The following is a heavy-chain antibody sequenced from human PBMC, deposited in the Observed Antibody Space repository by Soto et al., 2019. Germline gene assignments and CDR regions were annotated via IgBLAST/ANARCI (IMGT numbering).Heavy chain of an antibody. CDR3: AHLSDPVFGVVSDY. D-gene: IGHD3-3*01. J-gene: IGHJ4*02. CDR2: IYWDDDK. CDR1: GFSLSTSGVG. V-gene: IGHV2-5*02. Sequence: QITLKESGPTLVKPTQTLTLTCTFSGFSLSTSGVGVGWICQPPGKALEWLALIYWDDDKRYSPSLKSRLTITKDTSKNQVVLTMTNMDPVDTATYYCAHLSDPVFGVVSDYWGQGTLVTVSS.